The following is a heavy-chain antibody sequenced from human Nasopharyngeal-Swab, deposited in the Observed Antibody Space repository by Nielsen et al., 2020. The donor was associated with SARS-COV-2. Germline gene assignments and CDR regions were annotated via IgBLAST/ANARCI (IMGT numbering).Heavy chain of an antibody. Sequence: GGSLRLPCAASGFTFSSYAMHWVRQAPGKGLEWVAVISYDGSNKYYADSVKGRSTISRDNSKNTLYLQMNSLRAEDTAVYYCASGSPINVVPAARHPRQFDYWGQGTLVTVSS. V-gene: IGHV3-30-3*01. D-gene: IGHD2-2*01. CDR3: ASGSPINVVPAARHPRQFDY. CDR2: ISYDGSNK. J-gene: IGHJ4*02. CDR1: GFTFSSYA.